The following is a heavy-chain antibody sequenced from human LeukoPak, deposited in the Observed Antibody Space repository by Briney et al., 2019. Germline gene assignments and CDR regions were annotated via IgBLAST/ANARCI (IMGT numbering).Heavy chain of an antibody. Sequence: SETLSLTCAVSGGSISSGGYSWSWIRQPPGKGLEWIGYMYHSGSTYYNPSLENRVTISVDRSKNQFSLKLSSVTAADTAVYYCARGAYDILTGYYRGMPVGYFDYWGQGTLVTVSS. D-gene: IGHD3-9*01. J-gene: IGHJ4*02. CDR3: ARGAYDILTGYYRGMPVGYFDY. CDR2: MYHSGST. CDR1: GGSISSGGYS. V-gene: IGHV4-30-2*01.